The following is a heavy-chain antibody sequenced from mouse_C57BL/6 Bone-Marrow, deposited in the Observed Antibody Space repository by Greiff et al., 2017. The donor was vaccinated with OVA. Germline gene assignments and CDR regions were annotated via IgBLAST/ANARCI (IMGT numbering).Heavy chain of an antibody. CDR2: ISSGSSTI. J-gene: IGHJ3*01. CDR3: GQLAWFAY. Sequence: EVHLVESGGGLVKPGGSLKLSCAASGFTFSDYGMHWVRQAPEKGLEWVAYISSGSSTIYYADTVKGRFTISRDNAKNTLFLQMTSLRSEDTAMYYCGQLAWFAYWGQGTLVTVSA. V-gene: IGHV5-17*01. D-gene: IGHD4-1*02. CDR1: GFTFSDYG.